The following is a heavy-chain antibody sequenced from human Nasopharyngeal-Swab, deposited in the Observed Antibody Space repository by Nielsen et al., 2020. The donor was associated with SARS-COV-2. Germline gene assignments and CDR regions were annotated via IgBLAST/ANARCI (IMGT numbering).Heavy chain of an antibody. CDR3: VKAWRYIYPSYMDA. Sequence: GGSLRLSCSASGITFTSYAMNWVRQAPGKGLEFVSAIDNNGGATYYADSVKGRFTISRDNSTSTLYLQLTSLGGDDTAVYYCVKAWRYIYPSYMDAWGKGTTIIVSS. J-gene: IGHJ6*03. CDR2: IDNNGGAT. V-gene: IGHV3-64D*06. CDR1: GITFTSYA. D-gene: IGHD3-3*01.